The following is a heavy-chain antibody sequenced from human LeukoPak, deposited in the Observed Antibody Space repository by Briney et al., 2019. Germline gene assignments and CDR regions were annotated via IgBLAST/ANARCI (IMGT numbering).Heavy chain of an antibody. Sequence: PSETLSLTCTVSGGSISSYYWSWIRQPPGKGLEWIGHIYDSGSTTYNSSLKSRVTISLDTSKNQFSLKLSSVTPADTAVYYCARHTWGTGLHIWGQGTMVTVSS. CDR2: IYDSGST. D-gene: IGHD7-27*01. J-gene: IGHJ3*02. CDR3: ARHTWGTGLHI. CDR1: GGSISSYY. V-gene: IGHV4-59*08.